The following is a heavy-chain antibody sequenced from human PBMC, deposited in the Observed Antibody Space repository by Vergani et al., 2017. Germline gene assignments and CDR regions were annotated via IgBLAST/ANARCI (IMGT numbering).Heavy chain of an antibody. Sequence: QVQLVQSGAEVKKPGASVKVSCKASGYTFTKFGITWVRQAPGQGLQWMGWISAYNANTNFAQKLQGRVFMTTDASTRTAYMELRSLRSDDTAVYYCARGGGQTALDLWGQGTLVTVSS. CDR1: GYTFTKFG. J-gene: IGHJ4*02. D-gene: IGHD5-18*01. CDR3: ARGGGQTALDL. CDR2: ISAYNANT. V-gene: IGHV1-18*01.